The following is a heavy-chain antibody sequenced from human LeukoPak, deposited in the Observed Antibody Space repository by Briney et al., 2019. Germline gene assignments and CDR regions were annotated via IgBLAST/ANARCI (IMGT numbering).Heavy chain of an antibody. CDR2: ISASGSST. D-gene: IGHD2-21*01. V-gene: IGHV3-23*01. J-gene: IGHJ3*02. Sequence: PGGSLRLSCAASGFTFSNYAMSWVRQAPGKGLEWVSAISASGSSTFYADSVRGRFTISRDDSKNTLYLQMNSLRAEDTAVYYCAKDTHIVVVIATPGGAFDIWGQGTMVTVSS. CDR1: GFTFSNYA. CDR3: AKDTHIVVVIATPGGAFDI.